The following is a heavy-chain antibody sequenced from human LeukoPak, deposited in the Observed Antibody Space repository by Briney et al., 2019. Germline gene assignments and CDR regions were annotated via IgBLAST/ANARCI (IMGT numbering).Heavy chain of an antibody. CDR3: AKEKGITIFGVVWAAFDI. V-gene: IGHV3-23*01. D-gene: IGHD3-3*01. J-gene: IGHJ3*02. CDR1: GFTFSSYA. Sequence: RGGSLRLSCAASGFTFSSYAMSWVRQAPGKGLEWVSTISGSGGSTYYADSVKGRFTVSRDNSKNTLLLQMNSLRAEDTAVYYCAKEKGITIFGVVWAAFDIWGQGKMVTVSS. CDR2: ISGSGGST.